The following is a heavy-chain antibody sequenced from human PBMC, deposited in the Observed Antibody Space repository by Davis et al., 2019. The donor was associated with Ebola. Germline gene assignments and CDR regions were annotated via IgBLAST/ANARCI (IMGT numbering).Heavy chain of an antibody. V-gene: IGHV3-23*01. J-gene: IGHJ4*02. CDR2: ISGSGGST. CDR3: AKGDDIVVVPAAIPGLGYYFDY. D-gene: IGHD2-2*02. Sequence: GESLKISCAASGFTFSRYAMSWVRPAPGKGLEWVSAISGSGGSTYYADSLKGRFTISRDNSKNTLYLQMNSLGAEDTAVYYCAKGDDIVVVPAAIPGLGYYFDYWGQGTLVTVSS. CDR1: GFTFSRYA.